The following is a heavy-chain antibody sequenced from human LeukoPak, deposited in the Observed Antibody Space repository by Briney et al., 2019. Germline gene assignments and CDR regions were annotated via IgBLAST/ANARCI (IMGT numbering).Heavy chain of an antibody. Sequence: GGSLRLSCAASGFTFSSYWMSWVRQAPGKGLEWVANINQDGGEKYYVDSVKGRFTISRDNAKNSLYLQMSSQRVEDTAVYYCARPPYSDKWYGGPWGQGTLVTVSS. CDR1: GFTFSSYW. CDR3: ARPPYSDKWYGGP. D-gene: IGHD3-10*01. J-gene: IGHJ5*02. V-gene: IGHV3-7*01. CDR2: INQDGGEK.